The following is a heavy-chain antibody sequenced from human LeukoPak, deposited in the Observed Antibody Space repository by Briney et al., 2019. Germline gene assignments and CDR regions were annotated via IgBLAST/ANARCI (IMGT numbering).Heavy chain of an antibody. D-gene: IGHD6-19*01. V-gene: IGHV1-8*03. CDR3: ARDRVGGGDAFDI. CDR2: MNPNSGNT. J-gene: IGHJ3*02. CDR1: GYTLTSYD. Sequence: ASVKVSCKASGYTLTSYDINWVRQATGQGLEWMGWMNPNSGNTGYAQKFQGRVTITRNTSISTAYMELSSLRSEDTAVYYCARDRVGGGDAFDIWGQGTMVTVSS.